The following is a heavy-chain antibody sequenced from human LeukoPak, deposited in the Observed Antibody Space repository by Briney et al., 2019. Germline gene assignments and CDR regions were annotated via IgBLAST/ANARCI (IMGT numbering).Heavy chain of an antibody. CDR2: ISYDGSNK. V-gene: IGHV3-30-3*01. D-gene: IGHD4-23*01. CDR1: GFTFSSYA. CDR3: ARGYGGNSGGDYGMDV. J-gene: IGHJ6*02. Sequence: PGGSLRLSCAASGFTFSSYAMHWVRQAPGKGLEWVAVISYDGSNKYYADSVKGRFTISRDNSKNTLYLQMISLRAEDTAVYYCARGYGGNSGGDYGMDVWGQGTTVTVSS.